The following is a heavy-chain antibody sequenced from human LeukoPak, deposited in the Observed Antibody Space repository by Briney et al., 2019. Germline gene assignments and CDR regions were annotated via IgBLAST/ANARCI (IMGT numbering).Heavy chain of an antibody. CDR3: ARTAAAGTFGY. J-gene: IGHJ4*02. CDR2: IYYSGST. Sequence: SETLSLTCTVSGVSISSSSYYWGWIRQPPGKGLEWIGSIYYSGSTYYNPSLKSRVTISVDTSKNQFSLKLSSVTAADTAVYYCARTAAAGTFGYWGQGTLVTVSS. CDR1: GVSISSSSYY. V-gene: IGHV4-39*01. D-gene: IGHD6-13*01.